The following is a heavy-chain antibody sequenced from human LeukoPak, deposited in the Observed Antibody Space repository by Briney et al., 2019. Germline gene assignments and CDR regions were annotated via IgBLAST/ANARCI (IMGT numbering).Heavy chain of an antibody. CDR2: ISWNSGSI. CDR3: AKDRRTGTTGYYYMDV. CDR1: GFTFDDYA. V-gene: IGHV3-9*01. Sequence: GGSLRLSCAASGFTFDDYAMHWVRHAPGEGMGWVSGISWNSGSIGYADCVKGRFTISRDNAKNSLYLQMNSLRAEDTALYYCAKDRRTGTTGYYYMDVWGKGTTVTVSS. J-gene: IGHJ6*03. D-gene: IGHD1-7*01.